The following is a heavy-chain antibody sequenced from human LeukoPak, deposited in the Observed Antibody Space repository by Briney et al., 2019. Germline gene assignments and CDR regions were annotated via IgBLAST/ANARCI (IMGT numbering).Heavy chain of an antibody. CDR2: ISGSGGST. CDR3: AKEMAATNAFDY. V-gene: IGHV3-23*01. D-gene: IGHD5-24*01. J-gene: IGHJ4*02. CDR1: GFTFGTYA. Sequence: GGSLRLSCAASGFTFGTYAMTGVRQAPGKGLEWVSGISGSGGSTYYADSVKGRFTISRDNSKNTLHLHMNSLRAEDTAVYYCAKEMAATNAFDYWGQGTLVTVSS.